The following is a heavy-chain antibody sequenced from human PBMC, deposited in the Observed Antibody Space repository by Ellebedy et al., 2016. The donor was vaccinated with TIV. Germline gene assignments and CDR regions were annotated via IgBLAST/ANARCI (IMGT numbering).Heavy chain of an antibody. CDR2: IYYSGST. D-gene: IGHD4-17*01. CDR1: GGSISSSSYY. CDR3: AREPALTVTTLTGADY. V-gene: IGHV4-39*01. Sequence: MPSETLSLTCTVSGGSISSSSYYWGWIRQPPGKGLEWIGSIYYSGSTYYNPSLKSRVTISVDTSKNQFSLKLSSVPAADTAVYYCAREPALTVTTLTGADYWGQGTLVTVSS. J-gene: IGHJ4*02.